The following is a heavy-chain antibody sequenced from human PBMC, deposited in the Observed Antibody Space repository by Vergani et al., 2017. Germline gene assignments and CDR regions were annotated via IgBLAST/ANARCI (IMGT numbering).Heavy chain of an antibody. V-gene: IGHV1-69-2*01. Sequence: EVQLVQSGAEVKKPGATMKISCKVSGYTFTDHYMHWVKQAPGKGLEWMGLVDPDDGETIYAEKFKGRVTIAADTSTDTAQLELSSLRSEDTAVYYCRRPQTVTKGGMGVWGQGTTVIVSS. CDR2: VDPDDGET. J-gene: IGHJ6*02. D-gene: IGHD4-17*01. CDR1: GYTFTDHY. CDR3: RRPQTVTKGGMGV.